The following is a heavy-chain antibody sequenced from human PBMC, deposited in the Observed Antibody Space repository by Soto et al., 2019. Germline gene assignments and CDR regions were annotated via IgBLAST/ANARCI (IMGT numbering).Heavy chain of an antibody. J-gene: IGHJ4*02. CDR2: ISAYNGNT. CDR3: AEDRRSATVTKGLDY. CDR1: GYTFTSYG. Sequence: QVQLVQSGAEVKKPGASVKVSCKASGYTFTSYGISWVRQAPGQGLEWMGWISAYNGNTNYAQKLQGRVTMTTDTPTSTVYIEPRRLRSDDTAVYSCAEDRRSATVTKGLDYWGQGTLVNVSS. D-gene: IGHD4-17*01. V-gene: IGHV1-18*01.